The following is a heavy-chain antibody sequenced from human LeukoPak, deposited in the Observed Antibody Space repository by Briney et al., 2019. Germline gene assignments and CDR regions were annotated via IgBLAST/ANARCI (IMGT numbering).Heavy chain of an antibody. Sequence: GGSLRLSCTVSGFTVSSNSMSWVRQAPGKGLEWVSFIYSGTTHYSDSVKGRFTISRDNAKNSLYLQMNSLRAEDTAVYYCAELGITMIGGVWGKGTTVTISS. V-gene: IGHV3-53*01. CDR2: IYSGTT. CDR3: AELGITMIGGV. CDR1: GFTVSSNS. J-gene: IGHJ6*04. D-gene: IGHD3-10*02.